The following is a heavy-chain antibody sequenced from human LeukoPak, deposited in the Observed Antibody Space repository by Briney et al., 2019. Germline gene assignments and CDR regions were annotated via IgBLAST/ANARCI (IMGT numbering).Heavy chain of an antibody. J-gene: IGHJ4*02. CDR3: ARVLFSSSWYFDH. V-gene: IGHV3-33*01. CDR1: GFTFSSYG. CDR2: IWYDGSNK. Sequence: QAGGSLRLSCAASGFTFSSYGMHWVRQAPGKGLEWVAVIWYDGSNKYYADSVKGRFTISRDNSKNTLYLQMNSLRAEDTAVYYCARVLFSSSWYFDHWGQGTLVTVSS. D-gene: IGHD6-13*01.